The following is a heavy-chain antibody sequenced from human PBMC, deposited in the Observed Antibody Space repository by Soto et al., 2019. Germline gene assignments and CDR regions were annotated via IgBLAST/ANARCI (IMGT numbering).Heavy chain of an antibody. V-gene: IGHV3-30-3*01. J-gene: IGHJ3*02. CDR3: ARVRTYYYDSSGYPLAFDI. Sequence: QVQLVESGGGGVQPGRSLRLSFAASGFTFSSYALHWVRQAPGKGLEWVAVISYEGSNKYYADSVKGRFPISRDNSKNTLYLQMNSLRAEDTAVYYCARVRTYYYDSSGYPLAFDIWGQGTMVTVSS. CDR1: GFTFSSYA. CDR2: ISYEGSNK. D-gene: IGHD3-22*01.